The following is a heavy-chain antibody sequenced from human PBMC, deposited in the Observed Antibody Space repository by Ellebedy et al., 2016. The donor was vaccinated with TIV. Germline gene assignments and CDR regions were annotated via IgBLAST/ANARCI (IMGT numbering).Heavy chain of an antibody. CDR3: ARGRGINGTTHHFGFDP. D-gene: IGHD1-14*01. J-gene: IGHJ5*02. Sequence: SETLSLXXSVSGSSISSGRFYWNWIRQPAGKGLEWLGRIYTTGGVDYNPSLKGRITMSIDTSKNQLSLRLTSVTAADTAVYYCARGRGINGTTHHFGFDPWGQGTLVTVSS. CDR1: GSSISSGRFY. V-gene: IGHV4-61*02. CDR2: IYTTGGV.